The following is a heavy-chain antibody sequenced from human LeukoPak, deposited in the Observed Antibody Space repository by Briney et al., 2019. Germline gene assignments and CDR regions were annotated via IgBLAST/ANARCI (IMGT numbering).Heavy chain of an antibody. D-gene: IGHD2-2*01. CDR1: GFTFSSYG. CDR2: IRYDGSNK. J-gene: IGHJ3*02. V-gene: IGHV3-30*02. Sequence: PGGSLRLSCPASGFTFSSYGMHWVRQAPGKGLEWVAFIRYDGSNKYYADSVKGRFTISRDNSKNTPYLQMNSLRAEDTAVYYCARVGTRRYHDAFDIWGQGTMVTVSS. CDR3: ARVGTRRYHDAFDI.